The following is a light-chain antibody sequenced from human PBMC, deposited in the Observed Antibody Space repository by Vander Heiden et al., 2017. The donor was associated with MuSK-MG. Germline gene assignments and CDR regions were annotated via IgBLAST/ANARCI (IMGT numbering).Light chain of an antibody. CDR1: ASDIGAFDF. J-gene: IGLJ2*01. Sequence: QSALTQPASVSGSPGQSITISCTGTASDIGAFDFVSWYQQHPGKAPRLLIDDVNRRPAGVSNRFSGSKSGNTASMTISGLQAEDESQYYCSSESSTTTLVVFGGGTTVTVL. V-gene: IGLV2-14*03. CDR2: DVN. CDR3: SSESSTTTLVV.